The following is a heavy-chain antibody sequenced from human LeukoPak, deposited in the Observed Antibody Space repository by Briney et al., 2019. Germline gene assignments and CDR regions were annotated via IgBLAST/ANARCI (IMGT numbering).Heavy chain of an antibody. V-gene: IGHV3-30*18. D-gene: IGHD2-2*01. Sequence: PGRSLRLSCAASGFTFSSYGMHWVRQAPGKGLEWVAVISYDGSNKYYADSVKGRFTISRDKSKNTLYLQMNSLRAEDTAVYYCAKDRRIIVVVPAAINYYYGMDVWGKGTTVTVSS. CDR3: AKDRRIIVVVPAAINYYYGMDV. CDR1: GFTFSSYG. J-gene: IGHJ6*04. CDR2: ISYDGSNK.